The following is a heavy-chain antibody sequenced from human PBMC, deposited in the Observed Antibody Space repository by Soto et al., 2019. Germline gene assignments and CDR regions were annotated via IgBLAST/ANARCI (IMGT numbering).Heavy chain of an antibody. CDR2: ISGSGGST. CDR3: AKDYPKRGSPLAFTDAFDL. J-gene: IGHJ3*01. Sequence: GGSLRLSCAASGFTFSSYAMSWVRQAPGKGLEWVSAISGSGGSTYYADSVKGRFTISRDNSKNTLYLQMNSLRAEDTAVYYCAKDYPKRGSPLAFTDAFDLWGQGTMVTVSS. D-gene: IGHD1-26*01. V-gene: IGHV3-23*01. CDR1: GFTFSSYA.